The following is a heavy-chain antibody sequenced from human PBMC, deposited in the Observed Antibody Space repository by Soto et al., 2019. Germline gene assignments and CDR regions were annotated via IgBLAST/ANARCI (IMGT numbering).Heavy chain of an antibody. CDR1: GFTLSDYW. D-gene: IGHD1-26*01. CDR2: ISGDGSTT. V-gene: IGHV3-74*01. Sequence: GSLRLSCVASGFTLSDYWMHWVRQAPGKGLTWVSRISGDGSTTTYADSVVGRFTISRDNAENTLYLQMDSLRAEDTALYYCTRVIIGSSGLFDCWGQGTLVTRLL. J-gene: IGHJ4*02. CDR3: TRVIIGSSGLFDC.